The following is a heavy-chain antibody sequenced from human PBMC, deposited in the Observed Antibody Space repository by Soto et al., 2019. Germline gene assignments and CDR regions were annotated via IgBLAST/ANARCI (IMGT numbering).Heavy chain of an antibody. CDR3: ARAVDYGGTGGADY. V-gene: IGHV4-4*02. CDR2: IYHSGST. J-gene: IGHJ4*02. D-gene: IGHD4-17*01. Sequence: QLQLQESGPGLVKPSGTLSLNCAVSGGSISSSNCWSWVRQPPGKGLEWIGEIYHSGSTNYNPSLKSRVTISVDKSKNQFSLKLSSVTAADTAVYYCARAVDYGGTGGADYWGQGTLVTVSS. CDR1: GGSISSSNC.